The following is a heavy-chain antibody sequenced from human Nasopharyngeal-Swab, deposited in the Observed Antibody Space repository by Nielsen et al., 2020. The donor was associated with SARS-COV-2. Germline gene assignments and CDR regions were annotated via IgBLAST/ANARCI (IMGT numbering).Heavy chain of an antibody. Sequence: VRQMPGKGLEWMGRIDPSDSYTNYSPSFQGHVTISADKSISTAYLQWSSLKASDTAMYYCARAIIAAAGSYYYYGMDVWGQGTTGTVSS. V-gene: IGHV5-10-1*01. D-gene: IGHD6-13*01. CDR3: ARAIIAAAGSYYYYGMDV. CDR2: IDPSDSYT. J-gene: IGHJ6*02.